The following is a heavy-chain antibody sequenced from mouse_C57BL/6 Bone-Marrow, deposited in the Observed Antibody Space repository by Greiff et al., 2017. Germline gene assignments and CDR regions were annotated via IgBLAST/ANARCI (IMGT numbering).Heavy chain of an antibody. CDR3: AKTTRSSRSPVYIVV. CDR2: IWRGGST. CDR1: GFSLTSYG. D-gene: IGHD1-1*01. J-gene: IGHJ1*03. V-gene: IGHV2-5*01. Sequence: VKLVESGPGLVQPSQSLSITCTVSGFSLTSYGVHWVRQSPGKGLEWLGVIWRGGSTDSNAAFMSSMSITKDNSQSQVFFKMDSLQADDTAIYYCAKTTRSSRSPVYIVVWDTGTTVTVSS.